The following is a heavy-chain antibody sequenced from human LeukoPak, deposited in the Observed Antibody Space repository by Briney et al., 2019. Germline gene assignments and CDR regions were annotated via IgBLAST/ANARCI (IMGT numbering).Heavy chain of an antibody. CDR3: ARGRYDYVWGSYRAAVGYYFDY. D-gene: IGHD3-16*02. Sequence: PSETLSLTCAVYGGSFSGYYWSWIRQPPGKGLEWIVEINQSGSTNYNPSLKSRVTISVDTSKNQFSPKLSSVTGADTAVYYCARGRYDYVWGSYRAAVGYYFDYWGQGTLVTVSS. CDR2: INQSGST. CDR1: GGSFSGYY. J-gene: IGHJ4*02. V-gene: IGHV4-34*01.